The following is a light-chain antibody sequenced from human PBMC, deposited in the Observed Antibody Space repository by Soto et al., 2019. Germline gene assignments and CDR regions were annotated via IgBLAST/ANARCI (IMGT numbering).Light chain of an antibody. Sequence: QSVLTQPPSVSAAPGQTGTISCSGNGSNIGENNVCWYQQFPGTAPRILIYANNKPPSGIPDRFSASKSGTAATLGITGLQARDAADYYCGTWDTSLSGGVFGGGTKLTVL. J-gene: IGLJ2*01. CDR1: GSNIGENN. CDR2: ANN. CDR3: GTWDTSLSGGV. V-gene: IGLV1-51*01.